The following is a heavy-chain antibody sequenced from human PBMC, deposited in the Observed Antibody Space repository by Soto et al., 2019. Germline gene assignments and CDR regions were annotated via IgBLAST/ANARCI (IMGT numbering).Heavy chain of an antibody. V-gene: IGHV3-21*01. J-gene: IGHJ6*02. CDR3: ARENQTPCLEWFSYYYGMDV. CDR1: GFTFSSYS. CDR2: ISSSSSYI. Sequence: EVQLVESGGGLVKPGGSLRLSCAASGFTFSSYSMNWVRQAPGKGLEWVSSISSSSSYIYYADSVKGRLTIARDNAKNSLYLQMNSLRAEDTAVYYCARENQTPCLEWFSYYYGMDVWGQGTTVTVSS. D-gene: IGHD3-3*01.